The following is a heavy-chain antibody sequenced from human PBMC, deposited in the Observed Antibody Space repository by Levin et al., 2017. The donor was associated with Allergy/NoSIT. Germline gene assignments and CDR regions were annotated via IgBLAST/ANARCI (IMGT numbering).Heavy chain of an antibody. CDR3: ARLGILTGYSTSPIDY. D-gene: IGHD3-9*01. Sequence: SETLSLTCAVSGDTINSGGYHWSWIRQHPGKGLEWMGSISYGGTNYYNPSLQSRLTISADTSKNQFSLKLNSVTAADPAVYYCARLGILTGYSTSPIDYWGQGTQVTVSS. CDR1: GDTINSGGYH. V-gene: IGHV4-31*11. J-gene: IGHJ4*02. CDR2: ISYGGTN.